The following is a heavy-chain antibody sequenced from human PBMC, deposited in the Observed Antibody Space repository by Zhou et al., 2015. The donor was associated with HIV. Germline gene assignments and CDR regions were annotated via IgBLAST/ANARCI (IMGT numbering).Heavy chain of an antibody. CDR2: IIPIFGTA. D-gene: IGHD2-2*01. Sequence: QVQLVQSGAEVKKPGSSVKVSCKASGGTFSSYAISWVRQAPGQGLEWMGGIIPIFGTANYAQKFQGRVTITADESTSTAYMELSSLRSEDTAVYYCARGGLFIPAAISVRYFDYWGQGTLVTVSS. J-gene: IGHJ4*02. CDR3: ARGGLFIPAAISVRYFDY. V-gene: IGHV1-69*01. CDR1: GGTFSSYA.